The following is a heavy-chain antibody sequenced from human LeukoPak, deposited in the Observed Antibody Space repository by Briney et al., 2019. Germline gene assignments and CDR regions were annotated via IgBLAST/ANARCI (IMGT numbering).Heavy chain of an antibody. CDR2: ISYDGSNK. CDR3: ARDRAYSSNRYFDY. Sequence: GGSLRLSCAASGFTFSSYAMHWVRQAPGKGLEWVAVISYDGSNKYYADSVKGRFTISRDNSKNTLYLQMNSLRAEDTAVYHCARDRAYSSNRYFDYWGQGTQVTVSS. D-gene: IGHD6-19*01. V-gene: IGHV3-30-3*01. CDR1: GFTFSSYA. J-gene: IGHJ4*02.